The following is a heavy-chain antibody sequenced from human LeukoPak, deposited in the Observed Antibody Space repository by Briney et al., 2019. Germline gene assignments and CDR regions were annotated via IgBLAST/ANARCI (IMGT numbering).Heavy chain of an antibody. Sequence: PSETLSLTCAVYGGSFSGYYWSWIRQPPGEGLEWIGEVNHGGITNYNTSLKSRVTISVDTSKNQFSLELRSVTAADTAVYYCATAKRIWGTYRYYFDNWGQGILVTVSS. CDR1: GGSFSGYY. CDR3: ATAKRIWGTYRYYFDN. D-gene: IGHD3-16*02. V-gene: IGHV4-34*01. J-gene: IGHJ4*02. CDR2: VNHGGIT.